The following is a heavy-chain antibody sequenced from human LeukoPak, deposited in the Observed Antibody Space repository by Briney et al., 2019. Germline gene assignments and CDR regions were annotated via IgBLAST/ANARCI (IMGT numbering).Heavy chain of an antibody. Sequence: SETLSLTCAVYGGSFSGYYWSWIRQPPGKGLEWIGEINHSGDTNYNPSLKSRVTISVDTSKNQFSLRLTSVTAADTALYYCARIGSHCSGTSCFGDYWGQGTLVTVSS. V-gene: IGHV4-34*01. D-gene: IGHD2-2*01. CDR1: GGSFSGYY. CDR2: INHSGDT. CDR3: ARIGSHCSGTSCFGDY. J-gene: IGHJ4*02.